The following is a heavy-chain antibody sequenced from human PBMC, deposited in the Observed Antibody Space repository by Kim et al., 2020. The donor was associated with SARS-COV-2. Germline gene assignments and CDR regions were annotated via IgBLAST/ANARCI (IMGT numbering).Heavy chain of an antibody. CDR2: ISHDGSGK. CDR1: GFTFSSYW. J-gene: IGHJ4*02. D-gene: IGHD6-19*01. CDR3: ARDAVAAAVDY. V-gene: IGHV3-7*01. Sequence: GGSLRLSCAASGFTFSSYWMSWVRQAPGKGLEWVSNISHDGSGKYYVDSVKGRFTISRDNAKNSLYLQMNSLRAEDTAVYYCARDAVAAAVDYWGQGTLVTVSS.